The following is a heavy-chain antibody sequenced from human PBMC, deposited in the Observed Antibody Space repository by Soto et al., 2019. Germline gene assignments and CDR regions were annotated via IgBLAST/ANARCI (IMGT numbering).Heavy chain of an antibody. V-gene: IGHV5-51*01. J-gene: IGHJ6*02. D-gene: IGHD2-21*02. CDR2: IYPGDSET. CDR1: GYSFTSYH. Sequence: EVQLVQSGAEVKKPGESLKISCKGSGYSFTSYHIVWVRQMPGKGLEWMGIIYPGDSETRYSPSLQGQVTMSADKSTSTACLQWSSLKAWDTAMYYCARRSYCDGDCTRRPYDYYGMDVWGQGTTVTVSS. CDR3: ARRSYCDGDCTRRPYDYYGMDV.